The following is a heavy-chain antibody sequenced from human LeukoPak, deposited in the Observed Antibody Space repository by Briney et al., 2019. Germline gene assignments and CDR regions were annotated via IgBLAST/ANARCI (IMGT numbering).Heavy chain of an antibody. CDR3: ARDYYDRSGYYLYDY. D-gene: IGHD3-22*01. CDR2: INPNSGGT. Sequence: ASVKVSCKASGYTFTGYYMHWVRQAPGQGLEWMGWINPNSGGTNYAQKFQGRVTMTRDTSISTAYMELSRLRSDDTAVYYCARDYYDRSGYYLYDYWGQGTLVTVSS. V-gene: IGHV1-2*02. J-gene: IGHJ4*02. CDR1: GYTFTGYY.